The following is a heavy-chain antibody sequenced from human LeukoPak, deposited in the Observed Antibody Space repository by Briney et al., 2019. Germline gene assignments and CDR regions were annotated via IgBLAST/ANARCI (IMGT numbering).Heavy chain of an antibody. Sequence: GGSLRLSCAASGFTFSSYGMHWVRQAPGKGLEWVAVIWYDGSNKYHADSVKGRFTISRDNSKNTLYLQMNSLRAKDTAVYYCARARDWNDFDYWGQGTLVTVSS. CDR3: ARARDWNDFDY. CDR2: IWYDGSNK. J-gene: IGHJ4*02. CDR1: GFTFSSYG. D-gene: IGHD1-1*01. V-gene: IGHV3-33*01.